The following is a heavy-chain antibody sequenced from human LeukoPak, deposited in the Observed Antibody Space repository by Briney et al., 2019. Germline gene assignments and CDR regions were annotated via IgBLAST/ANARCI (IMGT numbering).Heavy chain of an antibody. J-gene: IGHJ3*02. Sequence: SETLSLTCAVYGGSFSGYYWSWIRQPPGKGLEWIGEINHSGSTNYNPSLKSRVTISVDTSKNQFSLKLSSVTAADTAVYYCALYSSGWYVAFDIWGQGTMVTVSS. CDR2: INHSGST. CDR3: ALYSSGWYVAFDI. CDR1: GGSFSGYY. D-gene: IGHD6-19*01. V-gene: IGHV4-34*01.